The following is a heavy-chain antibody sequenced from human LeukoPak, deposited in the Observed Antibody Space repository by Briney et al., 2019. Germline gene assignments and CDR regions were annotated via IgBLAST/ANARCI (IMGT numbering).Heavy chain of an antibody. CDR1: GDSVSSNSVA. Sequence: SQTLSLTCAISGDSVSSNSVAWNWIRQSPSRGLEWLGRTYYRSKWYSDYAVSVKRRITINPDTSKNQFSLQLNSVTPEDTAVYYCVRENYSSGWSHWYFDLWGRGTLVTVSS. CDR2: TYYRSKWYS. J-gene: IGHJ2*01. V-gene: IGHV6-1*01. D-gene: IGHD6-19*01. CDR3: VRENYSSGWSHWYFDL.